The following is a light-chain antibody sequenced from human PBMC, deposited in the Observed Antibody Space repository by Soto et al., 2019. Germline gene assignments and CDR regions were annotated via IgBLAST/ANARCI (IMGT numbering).Light chain of an antibody. Sequence: EIVLTQSPGTLSLSPCERATLSCRASQSVSNNYLAWYQQKPGQAPRLLIYGASNRATGIPDRFSGSGSGTDFTLTISRLEPEDFAVYYWQQYGSSGTFGQGAKVDIK. V-gene: IGKV3-20*01. CDR3: QQYGSSGT. CDR1: QSVSNNY. J-gene: IGKJ1*01. CDR2: GAS.